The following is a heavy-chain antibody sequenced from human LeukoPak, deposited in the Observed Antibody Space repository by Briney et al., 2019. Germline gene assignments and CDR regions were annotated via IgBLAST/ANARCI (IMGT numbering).Heavy chain of an antibody. CDR3: ARTHQAAAGTAWDY. CDR2: ISSSGSTI. V-gene: IGHV3-48*03. CDR1: RLTLTRYE. D-gene: IGHD6-13*01. Sequence: PGGSLRLSCAPSRLTLTRYEISWVGQAPGKGLEWVSYISSSGSTIYYADSVKGRFTISRDNAKYSLYLQMNCLRAEDTAVYYYARTHQAAAGTAWDYWGQGTLVTVSS. J-gene: IGHJ4*02.